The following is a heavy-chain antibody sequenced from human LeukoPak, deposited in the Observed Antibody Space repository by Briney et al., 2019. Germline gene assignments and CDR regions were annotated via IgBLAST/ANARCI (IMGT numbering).Heavy chain of an antibody. CDR3: ARQYCGGGICEGPYYYAMDV. CDR1: GYSFATYW. CDR2: IYPGDSDT. V-gene: IGHV5-51*01. Sequence: GESLKISCKGSGYSFATYWIGWVRQMPGKGLEWMGIIYPGDSDTRYSPSFQGQVTISVDKSISTAYLQWSSLRASDTAMYYCARQYCGGGICEGPYYYAMDVWGQGTPVTVSS. J-gene: IGHJ6*02. D-gene: IGHD2-15*01.